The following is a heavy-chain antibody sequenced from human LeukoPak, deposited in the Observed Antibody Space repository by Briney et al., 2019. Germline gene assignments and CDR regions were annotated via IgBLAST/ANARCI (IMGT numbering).Heavy chain of an antibody. Sequence: GGSLRLSCAASGFTFSGYWMHWVRQAPGKGLVWVSRINSDGSSIRYADSVKGRFTISRDNAKNALYLQMNSLRAEDAAVYYCARVPYGDYVDYFDYWGQGTLVTVSS. CDR1: GFTFSGYW. V-gene: IGHV3-74*01. D-gene: IGHD4-17*01. CDR2: INSDGSSI. J-gene: IGHJ4*02. CDR3: ARVPYGDYVDYFDY.